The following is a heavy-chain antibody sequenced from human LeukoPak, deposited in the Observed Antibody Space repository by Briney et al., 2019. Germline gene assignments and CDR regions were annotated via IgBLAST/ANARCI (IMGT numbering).Heavy chain of an antibody. V-gene: IGHV3-23*01. CDR2: ISGSGGGT. D-gene: IGHD3-16*01. CDR1: GLTFSSYA. Sequence: GGSLRLSCAASGLTFSSYAMSWVRQTPGKGLEWVSSISGSGGGTYYADSVKGRFTISRDNSKNTLYLQMNSLRADDTAVYYCANGVSYWGQGTLVTVSS. J-gene: IGHJ4*02. CDR3: ANGVSY.